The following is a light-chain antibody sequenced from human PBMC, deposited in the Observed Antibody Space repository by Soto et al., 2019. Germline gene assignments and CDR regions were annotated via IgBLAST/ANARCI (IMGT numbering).Light chain of an antibody. CDR2: EVS. CDR1: SSDVGDYDY. Sequence: QPVLTQPPSASGSPGQSVTISCTGTSSDVGDYDYVSWYQQHPGKAPKVMIYEVSKRPSGVPDRFSGSKSGNTASLTVSGLQAEDEADYYCSSYAGSNTPYVFGTGTKVTVL. V-gene: IGLV2-8*01. J-gene: IGLJ1*01. CDR3: SSYAGSNTPYV.